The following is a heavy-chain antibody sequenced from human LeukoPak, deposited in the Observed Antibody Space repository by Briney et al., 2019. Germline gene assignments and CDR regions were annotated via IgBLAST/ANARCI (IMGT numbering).Heavy chain of an antibody. CDR2: ISHDGSNK. V-gene: IGHV3-30*18. D-gene: IGHD4-17*01. CDR1: GFTFSSYG. Sequence: GASLRLSCAASGFTFSSYGMHWVRQAPGKGLEWVAVISHDGSNKYYADSVKGRFTISRDNSKNTLYLQMNSLRAEDTAVYYCAKDTVTKTYYYYYGMDVWGQGTTVTVSS. CDR3: AKDTVTKTYYYYYGMDV. J-gene: IGHJ6*02.